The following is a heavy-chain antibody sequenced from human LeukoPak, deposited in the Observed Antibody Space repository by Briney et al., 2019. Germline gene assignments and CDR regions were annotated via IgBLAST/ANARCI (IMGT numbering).Heavy chain of an antibody. V-gene: IGHV3-48*04. Sequence: PGGSLRLSCAASGFTFSSYSMNWVRQAPGKGLEWVSYISSSSSTIYYADSVKGRFTISRDNAKNSLYLQMNSLRAEDTAVYYCASYVDTAMVTPYYYYGMDVWGQGTTVTVSS. CDR3: ASYVDTAMVTPYYYYGMDV. D-gene: IGHD5-18*01. J-gene: IGHJ6*02. CDR1: GFTFSSYS. CDR2: ISSSSSTI.